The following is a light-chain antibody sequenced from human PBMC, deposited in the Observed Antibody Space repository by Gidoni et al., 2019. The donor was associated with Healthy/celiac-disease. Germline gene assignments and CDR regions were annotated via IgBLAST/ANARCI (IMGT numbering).Light chain of an antibody. Sequence: EIVLTQSPGTLSLSPGERATLSCRASQSVSSSYFAWYQQKPGQAPRLLIYGASSRATGIPDRFSGSGSGKDFTLTISRLEPEDFAVDYWQQYGSSPYTFXQXTKLEIK. CDR2: GAS. CDR1: QSVSSSY. V-gene: IGKV3-20*01. CDR3: QQYGSSPYT. J-gene: IGKJ2*01.